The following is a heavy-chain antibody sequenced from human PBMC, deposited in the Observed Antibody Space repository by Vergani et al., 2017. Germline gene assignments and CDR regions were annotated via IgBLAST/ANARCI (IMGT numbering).Heavy chain of an antibody. V-gene: IGHV1-69*06. D-gene: IGHD6-19*01. CDR3: ARGKGGIAVAETYYYYGMDV. CDR2: IIPIFGTA. Sequence: QVQLVQSGAEVKKPGSSVKVSCKASGGTFSSYAISWVRQAPGQGLEWMGGIIPIFGTANYAQKFQGIVTITADKSTSTAYMELSSRRSEDTAVYYCARGKGGIAVAETYYYYGMDVWGQGTTVTVSS. J-gene: IGHJ6*02. CDR1: GGTFSSYA.